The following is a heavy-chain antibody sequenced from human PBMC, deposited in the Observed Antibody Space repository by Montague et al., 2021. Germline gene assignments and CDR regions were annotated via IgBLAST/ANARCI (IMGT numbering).Heavy chain of an antibody. Sequence: SLRLSCAASGFPFSSYAMSWVRQAPGKGLKWVSSITSGGSTYYADSVTGRFTISRDNSKNTLYLQMNSLRAEDTAVDYCTKDQDDYGDYVDWVDTWGQGTLATVSS. V-gene: IGHV3-23*01. CDR2: ITSGGST. CDR1: GFPFSSYA. J-gene: IGHJ5*02. D-gene: IGHD4-17*01. CDR3: TKDQDDYGDYVDWVDT.